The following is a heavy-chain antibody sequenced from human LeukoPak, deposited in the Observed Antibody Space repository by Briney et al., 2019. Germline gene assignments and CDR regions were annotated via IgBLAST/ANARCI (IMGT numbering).Heavy chain of an antibody. Sequence: GASVKVSCKASGYTFTCYGISWVRQAPGQGLEWMGWISAYHGNTNYAQKLQGRVTMTTDTSTSTAYMELRSLRSDDTAVYYFARDLITIFGVVPDYWGQGTLVTVSS. CDR3: ARDLITIFGVVPDY. V-gene: IGHV1-18*01. CDR2: ISAYHGNT. D-gene: IGHD3-3*01. CDR1: GYTFTCYG. J-gene: IGHJ4*02.